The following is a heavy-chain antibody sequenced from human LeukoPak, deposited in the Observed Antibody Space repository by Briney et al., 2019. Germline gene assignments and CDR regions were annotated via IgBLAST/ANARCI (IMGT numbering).Heavy chain of an antibody. CDR1: GYTFTSYD. Sequence: ASVKVSCKASGYTFTSYDINWVRQATGQGLEWMGWMNPNSGNTGYAQKFQGRVTMTRNTSISTAYMELSSLRSEDTAVYYCARGWGDYYGYDWGKRYYFDYWGQGTLVTVSS. CDR2: MNPNSGNT. D-gene: IGHD3-16*01. J-gene: IGHJ4*02. CDR3: ARGWGDYYGYDWGKRYYFDY. V-gene: IGHV1-8*01.